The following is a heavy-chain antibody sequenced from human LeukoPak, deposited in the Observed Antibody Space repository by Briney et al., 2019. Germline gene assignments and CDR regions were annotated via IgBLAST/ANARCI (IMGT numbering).Heavy chain of an antibody. J-gene: IGHJ4*02. D-gene: IGHD5-24*01. Sequence: PGGSLRLSCAASGFTFRIYAMSWVRQAPGKGLEWVSAISGSGGSTYYADSVKGRFTISRDNSKNTLYLQMNSLRAEDTAVYYCANSVEMATIPFDYWGQGTLVTVSS. CDR2: ISGSGGST. CDR1: GFTFRIYA. CDR3: ANSVEMATIPFDY. V-gene: IGHV3-23*01.